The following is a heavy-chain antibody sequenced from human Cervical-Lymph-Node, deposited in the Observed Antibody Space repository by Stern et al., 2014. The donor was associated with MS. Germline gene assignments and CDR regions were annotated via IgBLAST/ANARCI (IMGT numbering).Heavy chain of an antibody. J-gene: IGHJ4*01. CDR3: AHITYGVYLDH. D-gene: IGHD4-17*01. Sequence: QVNLMESGPTLVKPTETLTLTCTFSGFSLTTAGVGVGWIRPPPGQALEGLALIYWDDDKRYSPSLRNRLSIAKDTSTNQVVLPMTSVVPVDTATYYCAHITYGVYLDHWGHGTLVTVSS. V-gene: IGHV2-5*02. CDR2: IYWDDDK. CDR1: GFSLTTAGVG.